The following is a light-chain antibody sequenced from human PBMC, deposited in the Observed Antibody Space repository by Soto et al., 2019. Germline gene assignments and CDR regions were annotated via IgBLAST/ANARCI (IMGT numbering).Light chain of an antibody. Sequence: QTVVTQEPSLTVTPGGTVTLTCDSSTGAVTSGHYPYWFQQKPGQAPRTLIYDTSNKHSWTPARFSGSLLGGKAALTLSGAQPEDEADYYCLLLYSGARVVFGGGTKLTVL. CDR3: LLLYSGARVV. CDR2: DTS. CDR1: TGAVTSGHY. J-gene: IGLJ2*01. V-gene: IGLV7-46*01.